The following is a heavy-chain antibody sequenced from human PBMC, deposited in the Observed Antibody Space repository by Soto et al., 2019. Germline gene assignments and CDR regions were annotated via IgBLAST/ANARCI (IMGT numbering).Heavy chain of an antibody. D-gene: IGHD2-2*01. V-gene: IGHV3-21*01. CDR1: GFAFNNYG. J-gene: IGHJ4*02. Sequence: PGGSLRLSCTVSGFAFNNYGINWVRQAPGKGLEWVSSISKSDYTYYSDSVTGQFTISRDNAKNSVSLQMNTLRVEDTAVYYCAREDSIIIPAVSDFWGQGTLVTVSS. CDR3: AREDSIIIPAVSDF. CDR2: ISKSDYT.